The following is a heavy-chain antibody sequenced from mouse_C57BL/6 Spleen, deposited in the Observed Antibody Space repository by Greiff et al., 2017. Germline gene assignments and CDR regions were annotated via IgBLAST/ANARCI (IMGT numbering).Heavy chain of an antibody. Sequence: VQLQESGAELAKPGASVKLSCKASGYTFTSYWMHWVKQRPGQGLEWIGYINPSSGYTKYNQKFKDKATLTADKSSSTAYMQLSSLTYEDSAVYYCARGAQATFYAMDYWGQGTSVTVSS. D-gene: IGHD3-2*02. CDR1: GYTFTSYW. CDR2: INPSSGYT. CDR3: ARGAQATFYAMDY. J-gene: IGHJ4*01. V-gene: IGHV1-7*01.